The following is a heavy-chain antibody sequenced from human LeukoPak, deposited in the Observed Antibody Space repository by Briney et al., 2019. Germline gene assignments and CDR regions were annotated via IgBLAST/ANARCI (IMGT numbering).Heavy chain of an antibody. CDR2: ISGSGGST. CDR1: GGTFSSYA. Sequence: SCKASGGTFSSYAMSWVRQAPGKGLEWVSAISGSGGSTYYADSVKGRFTISRDNSKNTLYLQMNSLRAEDTAVYYCAKSELVLEYFQHWGQGTLVTVSS. D-gene: IGHD6-13*01. J-gene: IGHJ1*01. CDR3: AKSELVLEYFQH. V-gene: IGHV3-23*01.